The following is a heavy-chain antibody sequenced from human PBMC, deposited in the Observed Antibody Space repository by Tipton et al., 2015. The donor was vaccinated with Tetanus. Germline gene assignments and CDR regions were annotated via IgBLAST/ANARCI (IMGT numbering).Heavy chain of an antibody. J-gene: IGHJ4*02. D-gene: IGHD6-19*01. CDR1: GVSVVSGEYF. V-gene: IGHV4-31*02. CDR3: ARDFRGNGDGWYWDY. CDR2: TQFSGGT. Sequence: LSCTVSGVSVVSGEYFWSWVRHLPGKGLEAIGNTQFSGGTYYDPSLKSRATISIDMSKNQFSLKLTSVTAADTAVYFCARDFRGNGDGWYWDYWGQGTLVTVSS.